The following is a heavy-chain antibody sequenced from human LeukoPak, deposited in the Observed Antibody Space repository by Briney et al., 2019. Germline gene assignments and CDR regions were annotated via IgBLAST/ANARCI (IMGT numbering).Heavy chain of an antibody. CDR2: IYYSGST. CDR1: GGSISTYL. Sequence: SETLSLTCTVSGGSISTYLWNWIRQPPGKGLEWIGYIYYSGSTNYNPPLKSRATISVDTSKNQFSLKLSSVTAADTAVYYCARERRDGYNPLDYWGQGTLVTVSS. D-gene: IGHD5-24*01. CDR3: ARERRDGYNPLDY. J-gene: IGHJ4*02. V-gene: IGHV4-59*12.